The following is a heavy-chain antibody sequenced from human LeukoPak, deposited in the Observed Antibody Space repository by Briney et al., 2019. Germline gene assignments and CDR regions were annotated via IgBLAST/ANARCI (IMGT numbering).Heavy chain of an antibody. CDR2: IGGNSVFA. J-gene: IGHJ4*02. D-gene: IGHD6-6*01. V-gene: IGHV3-23*01. Sequence: GGSLRLSCAASGFTFSSSVMSWVRQAPGKGLEWVSAIGGNSVFAYYADSVKDRFTISRDNSENTLYLQLNSLRAEDTAVYFCAKGSAAARPYYFDYWGQGTLVTVS. CDR1: GFTFSSSV. CDR3: AKGSAAARPYYFDY.